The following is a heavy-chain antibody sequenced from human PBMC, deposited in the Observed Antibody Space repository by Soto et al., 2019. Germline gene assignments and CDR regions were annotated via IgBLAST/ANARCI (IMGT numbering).Heavy chain of an antibody. CDR1: GGTFSSYA. CDR3: ARTGIAAGGYYYGMDV. CDR2: IIPIFGTA. Sequence: SVKGSCKASGGTFSSYAISWVRQAPGQGLEWMGGIIPIFGTANYAQKFQGRVTITADESTSTAYMELSSLRSEDTAVYYCARTGIAAGGYYYGMDVWGQGTTVTVS. D-gene: IGHD6-13*01. J-gene: IGHJ6*02. V-gene: IGHV1-69*13.